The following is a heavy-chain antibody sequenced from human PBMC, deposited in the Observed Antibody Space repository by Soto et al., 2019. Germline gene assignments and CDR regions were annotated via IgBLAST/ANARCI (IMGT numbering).Heavy chain of an antibody. D-gene: IGHD3-10*01. V-gene: IGHV3-23*01. CDR1: GFTFSTYA. CDR2: ISTTGGST. J-gene: IGHJ4*02. CDR3: AKKVNSGSGSQYFDY. Sequence: GGSLRLSCAASGFTFSTYALSWVRLVPGKGLEWVSSISTTGGSTYYADSVKGRFTISRDNSKNTLYLQMNSLRAEDTAVYYCAKKVNSGSGSQYFDYFGQGTLVTVSS.